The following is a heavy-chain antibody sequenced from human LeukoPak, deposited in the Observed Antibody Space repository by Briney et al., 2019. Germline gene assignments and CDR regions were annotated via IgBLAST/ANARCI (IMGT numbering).Heavy chain of an antibody. Sequence: PGGSLRLSCAASGFTFSNYAMSWVRQAPGRGLEWVSTVSGRGDDTYYLDSVKGRFTISRDNSKNTLYLQMNSLRAEDAAIYYCTKEDGGSYYYFDYWGQGTLVTVSS. J-gene: IGHJ4*02. D-gene: IGHD1-26*01. CDR1: GFTFSNYA. CDR3: TKEDGGSYYYFDY. CDR2: VSGRGDDT. V-gene: IGHV3-23*01.